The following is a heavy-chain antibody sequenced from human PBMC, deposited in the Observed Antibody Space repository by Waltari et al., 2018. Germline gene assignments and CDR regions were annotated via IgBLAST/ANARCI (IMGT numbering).Heavy chain of an antibody. D-gene: IGHD3-3*01. V-gene: IGHV1-2*06. J-gene: IGHJ6*02. CDR2: INTRNGDT. CDR3: ARDRNYDFWTGRYGMDV. Sequence: QVQLVQSGTEVKKVGASVKVSCKASGYIFTGHFITWVRQAPGQGLEWVGRINTRNGDTDYAQKFQGRVTMTSDTPITTVYMELSSLRSDDKAVYYCARDRNYDFWTGRYGMDVWGQGTTVTVSS. CDR1: GYIFTGHF.